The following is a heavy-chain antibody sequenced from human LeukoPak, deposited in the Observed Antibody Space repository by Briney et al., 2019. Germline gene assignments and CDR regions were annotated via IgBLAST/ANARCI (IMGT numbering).Heavy chain of an antibody. Sequence: GASVKVSCKASGYTFTSYHMHWVRQAPGQGLEWMGIINPSGGTTNYAQKFQGRVTMTRDMSTSTVYMELSSLRSEDTAVYSCARGEYSSPRSAFDIWGQGTMVTVSS. D-gene: IGHD6-6*01. CDR3: ARGEYSSPRSAFDI. V-gene: IGHV1-46*01. CDR1: GYTFTSYH. CDR2: INPSGGTT. J-gene: IGHJ3*02.